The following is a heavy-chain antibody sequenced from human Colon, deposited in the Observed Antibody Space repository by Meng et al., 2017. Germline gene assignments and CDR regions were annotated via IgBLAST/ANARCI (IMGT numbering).Heavy chain of an antibody. D-gene: IGHD3-22*01. CDR2: MHYSGIA. J-gene: IGHJ5*02. CDR3: ARYRYDSSSYSNFFDP. V-gene: IGHV4-31*03. CDR1: GSSISSEAFY. Sequence: GPELGTPSPPPSLTYTVSGSSISSEAFYWGWIRQHPGKGLEWIGYMHYSGIANYNPSLNSRIAISVDTSKNHFSLKLSSVTAADTAVYYCARYRYDSSSYSNFFDPWGQGTLVTVSS.